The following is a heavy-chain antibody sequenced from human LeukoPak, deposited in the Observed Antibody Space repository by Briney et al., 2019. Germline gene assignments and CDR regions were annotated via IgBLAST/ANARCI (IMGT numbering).Heavy chain of an antibody. CDR3: ARVVEQGWFGHPFDY. V-gene: IGHV3-64*01. D-gene: IGHD3-10*01. Sequence: GGSLRLSCAASGFTFSSYAMHWVRQAPGKGLEYVSAIRSNGGSTYYANSVKGRFTISRDNSKNTLYLQMGSLRAEDMAVYYCARVVEQGWFGHPFDYWGQGTLVTVSS. CDR1: GFTFSSYA. CDR2: IRSNGGST. J-gene: IGHJ4*02.